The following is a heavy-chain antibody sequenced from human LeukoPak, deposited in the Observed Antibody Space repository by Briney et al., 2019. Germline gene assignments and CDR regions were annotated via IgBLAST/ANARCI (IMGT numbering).Heavy chain of an antibody. D-gene: IGHD1-26*01. V-gene: IGHV3-30*18. J-gene: IGHJ3*02. CDR3: AKELGAFDGYDI. CDR1: GFSFSSYG. CDR2: ISHDGSTN. Sequence: PGRSLRLSCAASGFSFSSYGMHWVRQAPGKGLEWVAAISHDGSTNSYGNSVKGRFTISRDNSKNTLHLEMDSLRAEDTAVYYCAKELGAFDGYDIWGQGTMATVSS.